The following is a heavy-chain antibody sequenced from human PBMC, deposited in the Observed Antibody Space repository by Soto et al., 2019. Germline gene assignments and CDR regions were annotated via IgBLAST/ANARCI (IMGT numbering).Heavy chain of an antibody. J-gene: IGHJ5*02. Sequence: QVQLQESGPGLVKPSQTLSLTCTVSGGSISSGGYYWSWIRQHPGKGLEWIGYIYYSGSTYYNPSLKSRVTMSVDTSKNQFSLKLSSVTAADTAVYYCARVVVAATNNWFDPWGQGTLVTVSS. V-gene: IGHV4-31*03. CDR3: ARVVVAATNNWFDP. CDR1: GGSISSGGYY. CDR2: IYYSGST. D-gene: IGHD2-15*01.